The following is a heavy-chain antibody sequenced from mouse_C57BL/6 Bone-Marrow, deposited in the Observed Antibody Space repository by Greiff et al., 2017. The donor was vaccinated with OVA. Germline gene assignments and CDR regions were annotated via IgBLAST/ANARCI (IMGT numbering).Heavy chain of an antibody. Sequence: EVQRVASEGGLVQPGSSMKLSCTASGFTFSDYYMAWVRQVPEKGLEWVANINYDGSSTYYLDSLKSRFIISRDNAKNILYLQMSSLKSEDTATYYCARGHYSNYVDWYFDVWGTGTTVTVSS. D-gene: IGHD2-5*01. V-gene: IGHV5-16*01. CDR3: ARGHYSNYVDWYFDV. J-gene: IGHJ1*03. CDR2: INYDGSST. CDR1: GFTFSDYY.